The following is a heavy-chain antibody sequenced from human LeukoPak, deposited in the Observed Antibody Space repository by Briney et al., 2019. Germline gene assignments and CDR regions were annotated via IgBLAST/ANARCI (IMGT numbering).Heavy chain of an antibody. V-gene: IGHV3-30*02. D-gene: IGHD3-22*01. Sequence: GGSLRLSCAASGFTFRSYGMHWVRQAPGKGLEWVAFIRYDGNSNYYADSVKGRFTISRDNSRSTLYLQMNSLRAEDTAVYYCAKEEVISGNHGVYFDYWGQGTLVAVSS. J-gene: IGHJ4*02. CDR2: IRYDGNSN. CDR3: AKEEVISGNHGVYFDY. CDR1: GFTFRSYG.